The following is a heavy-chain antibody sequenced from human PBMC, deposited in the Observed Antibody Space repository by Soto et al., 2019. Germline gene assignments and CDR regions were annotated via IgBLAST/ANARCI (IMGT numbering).Heavy chain of an antibody. J-gene: IGHJ4*02. CDR1: GGSISSSNW. CDR3: ARHSGYSYGPEYYFDY. CDR2: IYHSGST. D-gene: IGHD5-18*01. V-gene: IGHV4-4*02. Sequence: PSETLSLTCAVSGGSISSSNWWSWVRQPPGKGLEWIGEIYHSGSTNYNPSLKSRVAISVDKSKNQFSLKLSSVTAADTAVYYCARHSGYSYGPEYYFDYWGQGTLVTVS.